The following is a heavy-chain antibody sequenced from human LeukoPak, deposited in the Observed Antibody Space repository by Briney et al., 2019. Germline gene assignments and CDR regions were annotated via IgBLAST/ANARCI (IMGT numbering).Heavy chain of an antibody. D-gene: IGHD5-24*01. CDR2: ISSSSSYI. V-gene: IGHV3-21*01. CDR3: ARGRDGYNRSPNDY. Sequence: PGGSLRLSCAASGFTFSSYSMNWVRQAPGKGLEWVSSISSSSSYIYYADSVKGRFTISRDNAKNSLYLQMNSLRAEDTAVYYCARGRDGYNRSPNDYWGQGTLVTVSS. J-gene: IGHJ4*02. CDR1: GFTFSSYS.